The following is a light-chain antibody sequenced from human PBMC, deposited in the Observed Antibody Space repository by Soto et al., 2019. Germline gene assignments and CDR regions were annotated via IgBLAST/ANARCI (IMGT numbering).Light chain of an antibody. CDR1: SSDVGGYNY. V-gene: IGLV2-14*01. CDR2: EVS. Sequence: QSALTQPASVSGSLGQSIAISCTGTSSDVGGYNYVSWYQQQPGKAPKLMISEVSNRPSGISNRFSGSKSGNTASLIISGLQAEDEADYYCCSFTSSTTSVFGTGTKVTVL. CDR3: CSFTSSTTSV. J-gene: IGLJ1*01.